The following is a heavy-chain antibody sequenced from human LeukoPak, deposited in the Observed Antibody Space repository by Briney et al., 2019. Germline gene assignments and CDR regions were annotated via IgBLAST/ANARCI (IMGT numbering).Heavy chain of an antibody. CDR2: INPNSGGT. CDR3: ARDRPLDADDYYGFYFFDY. Sequence: GASVKVSCKVSGYTFTKYGIIWVRQAPGQGLEWMGWINPNSGGTNHAQKFQGRVTMTRDTSISTAYMELSRLRSDDTAVYYCARDRPLDADDYYGFYFFDYWGQGTLVTVSS. CDR1: GYTFTKYG. J-gene: IGHJ4*02. D-gene: IGHD3-10*01. V-gene: IGHV1-2*02.